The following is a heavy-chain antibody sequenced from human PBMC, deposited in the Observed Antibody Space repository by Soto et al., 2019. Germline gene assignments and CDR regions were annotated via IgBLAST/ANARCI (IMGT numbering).Heavy chain of an antibody. Sequence: GASVKVSCKASGYTFNNHAMNWVRQAPGQRLEWMGWINAGSGDTKYSQKFQGRVTITRDTSASTVYMELSNLTSEDTAVYYCTRVVTRTEFAPWGQGTLVTVSS. D-gene: IGHD1-20*01. J-gene: IGHJ5*02. V-gene: IGHV1-3*01. CDR3: TRVVTRTEFAP. CDR2: INAGSGDT. CDR1: GYTFNNHA.